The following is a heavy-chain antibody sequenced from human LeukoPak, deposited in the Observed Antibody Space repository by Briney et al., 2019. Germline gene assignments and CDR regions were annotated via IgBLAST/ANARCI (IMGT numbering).Heavy chain of an antibody. Sequence: GGSVRLSCTGSGFTFGDYTMSWVRQAPGMGLEWVALMRGKAEDRTTEYAASLKGRFSISRDDSKSIAFLQMNSLKTDDTAVYYCTRDLSGTTWYFDYWGQGTLVT. CDR2: MRGKAEDRTT. J-gene: IGHJ4*02. CDR3: TRDLSGTTWYFDY. CDR1: GFTFGDYT. D-gene: IGHD6-13*01. V-gene: IGHV3-49*04.